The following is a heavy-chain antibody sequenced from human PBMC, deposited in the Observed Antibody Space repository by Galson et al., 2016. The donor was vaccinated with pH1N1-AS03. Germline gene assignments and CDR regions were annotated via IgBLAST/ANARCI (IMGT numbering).Heavy chain of an antibody. V-gene: IGHV1-8*01. CDR2: MNPSSGNT. D-gene: IGHD5-24*01. CDR3: VKGDNWDSPSMTFHY. CDR1: GYTFTSYD. Sequence: SVKVSCKASGYTFTSYDINWVRQSTGRGLEWMGWMNPSSGNTGYAQKFQGRVTMTRDTSIRTAYMELYNLRSADTAIYFCVKGDNWDSPSMTFHYWGQGTLVTVSS. J-gene: IGHJ1*01.